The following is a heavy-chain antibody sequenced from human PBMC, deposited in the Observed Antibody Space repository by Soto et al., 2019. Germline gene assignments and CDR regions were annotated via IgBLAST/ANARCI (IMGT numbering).Heavy chain of an antibody. V-gene: IGHV3-23*01. D-gene: IGHD5-12*01. CDR1: GSTMSTYS. CDR2: ISVTPGIT. Sequence: LRLSCAASGSTMSTYSVTWVRQAPGKGLEWVSGISVTPGITFYADSVKGRFTISRDSSNNAVYLQMNSLRAEDTAMYFCSKWSGYGDLWGQGTLVTVSS. CDR3: SKWSGYGDL. J-gene: IGHJ4*02.